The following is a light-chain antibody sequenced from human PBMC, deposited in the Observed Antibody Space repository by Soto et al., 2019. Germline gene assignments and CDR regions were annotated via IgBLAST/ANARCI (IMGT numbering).Light chain of an antibody. CDR3: SSYTSSSTLDYV. CDR1: SSDVGGYNY. Sequence: QSVLTQPASVAASPGQSITISCTGTSSDVGGYNYVSWYQQHPGKAPKLMIYDVSNRPSGVSNRFSGSKSGNTASLTISGLQAEDEADYYCSSYTSSSTLDYVFGTGTKVPVL. V-gene: IGLV2-14*01. CDR2: DVS. J-gene: IGLJ1*01.